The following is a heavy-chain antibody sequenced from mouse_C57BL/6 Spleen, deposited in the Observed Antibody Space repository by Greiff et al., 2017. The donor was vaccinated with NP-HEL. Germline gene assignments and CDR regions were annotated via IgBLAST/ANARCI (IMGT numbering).Heavy chain of an antibody. CDR3: TEGSYFDV. CDR1: GFNIKDDY. V-gene: IGHV14-4*01. Sequence: VQLKESGAELVRPGASVKLSCTASGFNIKDDYMHWVKQRPEQGLEWIGWIDPENGDTEYASKFQGKATITADTSSNTAYLQLSSLTSEDTAVYYCTEGSYFDVWGTRTTVTVSS. J-gene: IGHJ1*03. CDR2: IDPENGDT.